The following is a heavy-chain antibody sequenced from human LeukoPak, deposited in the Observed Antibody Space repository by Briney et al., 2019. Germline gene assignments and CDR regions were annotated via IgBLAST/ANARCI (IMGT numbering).Heavy chain of an antibody. CDR1: GFTFSSYW. J-gene: IGHJ4*02. V-gene: IGHV3-7*01. D-gene: IGHD3-22*01. CDR2: IKQDGSEK. CDR3: ARGKYYYDSTGYYPGGDY. Sequence: GGSLRVSCAASGFTFSSYWMSWVRQAPGKGLEWVANIKQDGSEKYYVDSMKGRFTISRDNAKNSLYLQMNSLRAEDTAVYYCARGKYYYDSTGYYPGGDYWGQGTLVTVSS.